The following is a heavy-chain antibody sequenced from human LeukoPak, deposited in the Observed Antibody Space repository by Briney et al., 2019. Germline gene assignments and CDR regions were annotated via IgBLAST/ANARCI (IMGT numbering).Heavy chain of an antibody. V-gene: IGHV4-39*01. CDR1: GGSISSSSYY. CDR3: ARRIAAAGRDYYFDY. D-gene: IGHD6-25*01. CDR2: IYYSGST. Sequence: SETLSLTCTVSGGSISSSSYYWGWIRQPSGKGLEWIGSIYYSGSTYYNPSLKSRVTISVDTSKNQFSLKLSSVTAADTAVYYCARRIAAAGRDYYFDYWGQEPRVTVSS. J-gene: IGHJ4*02.